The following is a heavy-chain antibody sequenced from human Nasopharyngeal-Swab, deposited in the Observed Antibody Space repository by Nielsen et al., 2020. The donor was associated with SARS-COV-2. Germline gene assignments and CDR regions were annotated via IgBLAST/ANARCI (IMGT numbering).Heavy chain of an antibody. V-gene: IGHV3-11*04. J-gene: IGHJ3*02. Sequence: LKIYCAASGFSFSEYYMSWIRQAAGKGLEWILDMSSSGSITHYADSMKGRFIISRDNAKNSLELQMNSLRVEDTAVYYCGGGGKLGALDIWGQGTMVTVSS. CDR1: GFSFSEYY. D-gene: IGHD3-16*01. CDR2: MSSSGSIT. CDR3: GGGGKLGALDI.